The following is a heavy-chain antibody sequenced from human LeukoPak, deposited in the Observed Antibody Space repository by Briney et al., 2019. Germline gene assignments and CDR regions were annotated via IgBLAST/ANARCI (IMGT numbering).Heavy chain of an antibody. Sequence: SETLSLTCAVYGESFSDYHWSWIRQPPGKGLEWIGEVNHSGTTNYNPSLKSRVTISGDTSKNQFSLKLGSVTAADTAVYYCARSLQTNYYYYMDVWGKGTTVTVSS. CDR2: VNHSGTT. D-gene: IGHD4-11*01. CDR1: GESFSDYH. J-gene: IGHJ6*03. CDR3: ARSLQTNYYYYMDV. V-gene: IGHV4-34*01.